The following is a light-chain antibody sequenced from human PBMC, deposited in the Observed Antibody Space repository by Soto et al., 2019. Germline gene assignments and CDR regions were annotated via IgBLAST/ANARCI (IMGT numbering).Light chain of an antibody. J-gene: IGLJ2*01. CDR2: ENN. CDR3: GTWDSSLSAVV. CDR1: SSNIGNNY. V-gene: IGLV1-51*02. Sequence: QSVLTQPPSVSAAPGQKVTISCSGSSSNIGNNYLFWYQQLPGTAPKLLIYENNKRPSGIPDRFSGSTSGTSTTLGITGLQTGDEADYYCGTWDSSLSAVVFGGGTKLTVL.